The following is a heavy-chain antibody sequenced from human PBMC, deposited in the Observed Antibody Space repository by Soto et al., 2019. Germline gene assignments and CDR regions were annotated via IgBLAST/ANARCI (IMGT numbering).Heavy chain of an antibody. D-gene: IGHD2-15*01. CDR1: GGTFSSYA. CDR2: IIPIFGTA. V-gene: IGHV1-69*13. CDR3: AREGRSGGGCYSCLDP. J-gene: IGHJ5*02. Sequence: SVKVSCKASGGTFSSYAISWVRQAPGQGLEWMGGIIPIFGTANYAQKFQGRVTITADESTSTAYMELSSLRSEDTAVYYCAREGRSGGGCYSCLDPWGREPWSPSPQ.